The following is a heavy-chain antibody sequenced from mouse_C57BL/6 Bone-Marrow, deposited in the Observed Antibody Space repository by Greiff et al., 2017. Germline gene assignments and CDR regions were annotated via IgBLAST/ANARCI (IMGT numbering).Heavy chain of an antibody. D-gene: IGHD3-3*01. CDR2: INPYNGGT. V-gene: IGHV1-19*01. CDR3: ASRACTIAY. CDR1: GYTFTDYY. J-gene: IGHJ3*01. Sequence: EVKLVESGPVLVKPGASVKMSCKASGYTFTDYYMNWVKQSHGKSLEWIGVINPYNGGTSYNQKFKGKATLTVDKSSSTAYMELNSLTSEDSSVYYCASRACTIAYWGQGPLVTVS.